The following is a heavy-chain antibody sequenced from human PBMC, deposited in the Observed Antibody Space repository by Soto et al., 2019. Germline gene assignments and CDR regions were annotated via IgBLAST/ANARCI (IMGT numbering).Heavy chain of an antibody. D-gene: IGHD1-20*01. CDR2: INSGSVNT. V-gene: IGHV1-3*01. CDR1: GYRFTSYA. J-gene: IGHJ3*01. CDR3: ARGFNWDDEKATQDF. Sequence: DSVKVCFKASGYRFTSYAIHSVGQAPGQRLEWMGWINSGSVNTQYSQKFQDRVTFTRDTSASTAYMDLSSLTSEDTAVYYCARGFNWDDEKATQDFWGQGTMVTVSS.